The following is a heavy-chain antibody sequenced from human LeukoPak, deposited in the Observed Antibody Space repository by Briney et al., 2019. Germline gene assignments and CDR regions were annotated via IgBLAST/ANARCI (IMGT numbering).Heavy chain of an antibody. Sequence: PGGSLRLSCVGSELTVSTYPMSSVRQAPGKGLEWVSAISGSCGSTFYADSVKGRFTISRDNSKSTLFLQMSSLRPEDTAVYYCSRYGDVTGETFDYWGQGTLVTVSS. V-gene: IGHV3-23*01. CDR3: SRYGDVTGETFDY. D-gene: IGHD2-21*02. CDR1: ELTVSTYP. J-gene: IGHJ4*02. CDR2: ISGSCGST.